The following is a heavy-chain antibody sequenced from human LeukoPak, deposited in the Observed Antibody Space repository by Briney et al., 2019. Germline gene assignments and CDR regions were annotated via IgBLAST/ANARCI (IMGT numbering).Heavy chain of an antibody. D-gene: IGHD6-13*01. CDR3: ARGTSPSSSWYYYFDY. Sequence: ASVTVSCKASGYTFTSYDINWVRQAPGQGLEWMGWMNPNSGNTGYAQKFQGRVTMTRNTSISTAYMELSSLRSEDTAVYYCARGTSPSSSWYYYFDYWGQGTLVTVSP. J-gene: IGHJ4*02. CDR2: MNPNSGNT. CDR1: GYTFTSYD. V-gene: IGHV1-8*01.